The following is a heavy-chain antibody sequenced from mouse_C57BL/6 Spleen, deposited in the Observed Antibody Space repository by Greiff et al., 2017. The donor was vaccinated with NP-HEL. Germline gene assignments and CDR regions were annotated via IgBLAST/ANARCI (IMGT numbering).Heavy chain of an antibody. CDR2: IYPGSGST. V-gene: IGHV1-55*01. D-gene: IGHD4-1*01. J-gene: IGHJ4*01. Sequence: QVHVKQPGAELVKPGASVKMSCKASGYTFTSYWITWVKQRPGQGLEWIGDIYPGSGSTNYNEKFKSKATLTVDTSSSTAYMQLSSLTSEDSAVYYCARPGTEAMDYWGQGTSVTVSS. CDR1: GYTFTSYW. CDR3: ARPGTEAMDY.